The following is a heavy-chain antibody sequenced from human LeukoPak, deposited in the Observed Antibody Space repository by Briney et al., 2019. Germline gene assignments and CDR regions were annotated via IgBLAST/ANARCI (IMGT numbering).Heavy chain of an antibody. CDR1: GYTFTGYY. CDR2: INPNSGGT. V-gene: IGHV1-2*02. CDR3: AKYGNSGWVIDY. J-gene: IGHJ4*02. Sequence: WASVKVSCKASGYTFTGYYMHWVRQAPGQGLEWMGWINPNSGGTNYAQKFQGRVTMTRDTSISTAYMELSRLRSDDTAVYFCAKYGNSGWVIDYWGQGTLVTVSS. D-gene: IGHD6-19*01.